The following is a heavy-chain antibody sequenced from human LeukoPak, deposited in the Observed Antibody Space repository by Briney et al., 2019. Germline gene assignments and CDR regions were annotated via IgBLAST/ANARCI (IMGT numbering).Heavy chain of an antibody. V-gene: IGHV1-2*02. J-gene: IGHJ5*02. CDR3: ARGCPLVWFGSGVLGP. D-gene: IGHD3-10*01. CDR2: INPNSGGT. CDR1: GYSFTGYY. Sequence: ASVKVSCKASGYSFTGYYIYWVRQAPGQGLEWMGWINPNSGGTNYAQKFQGRVTMTRDTSISTAYMELSRLRSDDTAVYYCARGCPLVWFGSGVLGPWGQGTLVTVSS.